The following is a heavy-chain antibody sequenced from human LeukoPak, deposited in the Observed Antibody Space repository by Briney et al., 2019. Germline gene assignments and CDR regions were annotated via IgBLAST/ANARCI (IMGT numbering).Heavy chain of an antibody. CDR3: ARDRVIFTRMMDI. Sequence: GGSLRLSCAASGVTFSGHAMHCGRQPPGKGLEWVGVTSYDGRNRFYADSVKGRFIISRDNSKNTMYLEMNSLRPDDTAVYFCARDRVIFTRMMDIWGQGTLVTVSS. D-gene: IGHD2-2*01. V-gene: IGHV3-30*04. CDR2: TSYDGRNR. CDR1: GVTFSGHA. J-gene: IGHJ4*02.